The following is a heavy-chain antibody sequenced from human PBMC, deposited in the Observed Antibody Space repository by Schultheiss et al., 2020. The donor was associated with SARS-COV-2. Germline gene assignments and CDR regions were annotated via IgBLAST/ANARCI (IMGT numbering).Heavy chain of an antibody. V-gene: IGHV4-59*12. D-gene: IGHD2/OR15-2a*01. CDR3: ASPGRGSTYTFDY. J-gene: IGHJ4*02. Sequence: SETLSLTCTVSGGSISSYYWSWIRQPPGKGLEWIGYIYYSGSTYYNPSLQSRVTISVDTSKNQLSLKLSSVTAADTAVYYCASPGRGSTYTFDYWGQGTLVTVSS. CDR1: GGSISSYY. CDR2: IYYSGST.